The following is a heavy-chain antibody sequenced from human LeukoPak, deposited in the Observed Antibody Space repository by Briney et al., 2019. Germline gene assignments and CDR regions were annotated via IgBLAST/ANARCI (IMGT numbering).Heavy chain of an antibody. CDR3: AREVRFLEWLLSLDYFDY. J-gene: IGHJ4*02. CDR1: GGSISSSSYY. Sequence: SETLSLTCTVSGGSISSSSYYWGWIRQPPGKGLEWIGSIYYSGSTYYNPSLKSRVTISVDTSKNQFSLKLSSVTAADTAVYYCAREVRFLEWLLSLDYFDYWGQGTLVTVSS. V-gene: IGHV4-39*07. CDR2: IYYSGST. D-gene: IGHD3-3*01.